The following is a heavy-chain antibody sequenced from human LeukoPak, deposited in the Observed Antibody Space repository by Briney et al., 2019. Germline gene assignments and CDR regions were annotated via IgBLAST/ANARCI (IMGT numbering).Heavy chain of an antibody. CDR1: GYTFTGYY. D-gene: IGHD3-9*01. Sequence: GASVKVSCKASGYTFTGYYMHWVRQAPGQGLEWMGWINPNSGGTNYAQKFQGRVTMTRDTSISTAYMELSRLRSDDTAVYYCARGIYFDWLSPFDYWGQGTLVTVSS. J-gene: IGHJ4*02. V-gene: IGHV1-2*02. CDR3: ARGIYFDWLSPFDY. CDR2: INPNSGGT.